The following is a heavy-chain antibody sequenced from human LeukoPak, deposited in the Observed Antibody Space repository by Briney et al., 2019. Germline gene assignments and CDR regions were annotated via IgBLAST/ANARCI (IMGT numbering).Heavy chain of an antibody. Sequence: SVKVSCTASGGTFSSYAISWVRQAPGQGLEWMGGIIPIFGTANYAQKFQGRVTITTDESTSTAYMELSSLSSEDTAVYYCARAFQGTVDAFDIWGQGTMVTVSS. V-gene: IGHV1-69*05. J-gene: IGHJ3*02. D-gene: IGHD3-10*01. CDR2: IIPIFGTA. CDR3: ARAFQGTVDAFDI. CDR1: GGTFSSYA.